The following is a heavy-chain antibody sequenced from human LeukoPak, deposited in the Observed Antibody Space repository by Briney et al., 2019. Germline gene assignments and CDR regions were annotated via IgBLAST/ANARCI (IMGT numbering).Heavy chain of an antibody. CDR3: ARRAVGGYFDY. CDR2: IYHSGST. V-gene: IGHV4-38-2*01. J-gene: IGHJ4*02. CDR1: GYSISSGYY. D-gene: IGHD2-15*01. Sequence: SETLSLTCAVSGYSISSGYYWGGIRQPPGKGLEWIGSIYHSGSTNYNPSLKSRVTISVDTSKNQFSLKLSSVTAADTAVYYCARRAVGGYFDYWGQGTLVTVSS.